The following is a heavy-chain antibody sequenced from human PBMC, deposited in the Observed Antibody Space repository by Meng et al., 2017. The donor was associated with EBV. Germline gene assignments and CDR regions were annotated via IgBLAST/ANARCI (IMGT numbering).Heavy chain of an antibody. D-gene: IGHD5-12*01. V-gene: IGHV3-53*01. CDR2: IYSGGST. CDR1: GFTVSSNY. CDR3: AKHRLGPLDY. Sequence: QRGGSGGGWIQPGWSLRLSCAASGFTVSSNYMSWVRQAPGKGLEWVSVIYSGGSTYYADSVKGRFTISRDNSKNTLYLQMNSLRAEDTAVYYCAKHRLGPLDYWGQGTLVTVSS. J-gene: IGHJ4*02.